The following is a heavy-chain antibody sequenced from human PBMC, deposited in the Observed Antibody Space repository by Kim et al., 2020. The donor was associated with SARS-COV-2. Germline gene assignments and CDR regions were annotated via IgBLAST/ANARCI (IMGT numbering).Heavy chain of an antibody. Sequence: ASVKVSCKAYGYTFTNYSISWVRPAPGHGLELVGCTSFYPCDTLSSPQLQGRVTLTKDTSSRTAYMELRSLTSDDTAVSYCAREGCSGDSCYSVSPDFWGQGTLVTV. V-gene: IGHV1-18*01. CDR1: GYTFTNYS. D-gene: IGHD2-15*01. CDR3: AREGCSGDSCYSVSPDF. CDR2: TSFYPCDT. J-gene: IGHJ4*02.